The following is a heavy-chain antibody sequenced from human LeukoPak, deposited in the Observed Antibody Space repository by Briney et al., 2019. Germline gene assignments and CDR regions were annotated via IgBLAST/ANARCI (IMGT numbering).Heavy chain of an antibody. CDR2: INPSGGST. Sequence: ASVKVSCKASGYTFTGYYMHWVRQAPGQGLEWMGIINPSGGSTSYAQKFQGRVTMTRDTSTSTVYMELSSLRSEDTAVYYCARDFSFTILSGWFDPWGQGTLVTVSS. J-gene: IGHJ5*02. CDR3: ARDFSFTILSGWFDP. D-gene: IGHD3-3*01. CDR1: GYTFTGYY. V-gene: IGHV1-46*01.